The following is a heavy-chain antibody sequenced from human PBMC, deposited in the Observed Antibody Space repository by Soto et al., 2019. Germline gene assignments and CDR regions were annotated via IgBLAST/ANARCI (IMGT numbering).Heavy chain of an antibody. CDR3: ARHYCRGGSCYLDY. CDR2: IYHSGST. Sequence: QVQLQESGPGLVKPSGTLSLTCTVSGDSISSYYWSWLRQPPGKGLEWIGNIYHSGSTNYSPSLKSRVTISVDTSKNQFSLKLTSVTAADTAVYSCARHYCRGGSCYLDYWGQGTLVTVSS. J-gene: IGHJ4*02. D-gene: IGHD2-15*01. CDR1: GDSISSYY. V-gene: IGHV4-59*08.